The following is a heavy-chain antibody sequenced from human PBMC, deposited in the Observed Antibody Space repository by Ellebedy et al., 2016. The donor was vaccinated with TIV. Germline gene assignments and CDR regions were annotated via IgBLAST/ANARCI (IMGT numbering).Heavy chain of an antibody. Sequence: GESLKISXAASGFTFSSYAMHWVRQAPGKGLEWVSVIYSGGSTYYADSVKGRFTISRDNSKNTLYLQMNSLRAEDTAVYYCARDSKLGVGGLYNQHWGQGTLVTVSS. CDR2: IYSGGST. D-gene: IGHD1-14*01. V-gene: IGHV3-53*01. CDR1: GFTFSSYA. J-gene: IGHJ1*01. CDR3: ARDSKLGVGGLYNQH.